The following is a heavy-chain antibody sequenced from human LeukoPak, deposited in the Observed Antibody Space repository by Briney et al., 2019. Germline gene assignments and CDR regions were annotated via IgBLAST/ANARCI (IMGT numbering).Heavy chain of an antibody. J-gene: IGHJ6*04. V-gene: IGHV1-18*01. CDR3: ARDSQGYCSGGSCYFARRYGMDV. CDR1: RDALTRYE. CDR2: ISTYKGNK. Sequence: SVKVSCQASRDALTRYEISCVRQTPGQGVERMGGISTYKGNKNYAQKLQRRVTMITDTSTSTADKEQRRLRSGDTAVDYCARDSQGYCSGGSCYFARRYGMDVWGKGTTVTVSS. D-gene: IGHD2-15*01.